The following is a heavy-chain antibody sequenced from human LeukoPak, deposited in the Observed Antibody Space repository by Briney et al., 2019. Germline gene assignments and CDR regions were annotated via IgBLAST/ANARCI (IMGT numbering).Heavy chain of an antibody. J-gene: IGHJ5*02. V-gene: IGHV3-21*01. CDR3: AKCSGGNCYHSDDH. D-gene: IGHD2-15*01. Sequence: GGSLRLSCAASGFTFSTNAMSWVRQAPGKGLEWFSSISSGSRYIYYADSVKGRFTISRDNAKDSLYLQMNSLRAEDTAVYYCAKCSGGNCYHSDDHWGQGTLVTVSP. CDR1: GFTFSTNA. CDR2: ISSGSRYI.